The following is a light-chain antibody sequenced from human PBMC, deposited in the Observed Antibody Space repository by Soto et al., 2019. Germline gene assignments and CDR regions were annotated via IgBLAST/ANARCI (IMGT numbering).Light chain of an antibody. CDR2: ENN. CDR3: GTWDSSFVV. CDR1: SSNIGNNY. V-gene: IGLV1-51*02. Sequence: QSVLTQPPSVSAAPGQKVTISCSGSSSNIGNNYVSWYQQLPGTAPKLLIYENNKRPSGIPDRFSGSKSGTSATLGITGLQTGDEADYYCGTWDSSFVVFGGGAQLTVL. J-gene: IGLJ2*01.